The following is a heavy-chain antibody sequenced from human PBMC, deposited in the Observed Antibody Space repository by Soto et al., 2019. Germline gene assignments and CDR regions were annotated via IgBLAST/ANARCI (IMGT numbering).Heavy chain of an antibody. D-gene: IGHD4-17*01. CDR2: IFSTGTT. CDR1: GGSISSSTYY. CDR3: ARHDYGDGFSY. Sequence: QLQLQESGPGLVKPSETLSLTCTVSGGSISSSTYYWGWIRQPPGKGLEWIATIFSTGTTHYNPSLKSRVTITADTSKNQFSLNLRSVTAADTAMYYCARHDYGDGFSYWGQGTLVTVSS. V-gene: IGHV4-39*01. J-gene: IGHJ4*02.